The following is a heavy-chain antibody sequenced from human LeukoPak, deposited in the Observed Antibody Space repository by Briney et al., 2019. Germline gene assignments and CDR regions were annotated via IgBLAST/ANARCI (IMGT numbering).Heavy chain of an antibody. Sequence: GGSLRLSFAAPGFTFSSYAMSWVRQAPGKGLEWVSAISGSGGSTYYADSVKGRFTISRDNSKNTMYLQMNSLRAEDTAVYYCAKAPRFLEWLVKFYYMDVWGKGTTVTVSS. J-gene: IGHJ6*03. D-gene: IGHD3-3*01. CDR3: AKAPRFLEWLVKFYYMDV. CDR2: ISGSGGST. V-gene: IGHV3-23*01. CDR1: GFTFSSYA.